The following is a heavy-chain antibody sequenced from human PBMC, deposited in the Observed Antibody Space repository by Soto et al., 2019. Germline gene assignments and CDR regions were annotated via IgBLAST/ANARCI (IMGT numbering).Heavy chain of an antibody. J-gene: IGHJ6*02. CDR3: ARDGSSGGKRYYYYGMDV. CDR2: ISACNGNT. V-gene: IGHV1-18*01. CDR1: GYTFTSYG. Sequence: GASVKVSCKASGYTFTSYGISWVRQAPGQGLEWMGWISACNGNTNYAQKLQGRVTMTTDTSTSTAYMELRSLRSDDTAVYYCARDGSSGGKRYYYYGMDVWGQGTTVTVSS. D-gene: IGHD6-6*01.